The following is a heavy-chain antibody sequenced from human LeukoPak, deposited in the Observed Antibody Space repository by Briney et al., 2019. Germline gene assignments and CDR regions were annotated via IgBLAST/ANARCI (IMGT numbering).Heavy chain of an antibody. CDR3: ASFPGPGFYYDSSGYYPAY. V-gene: IGHV3-48*04. D-gene: IGHD3-22*01. Sequence: PGGSLRLSCAASGFTFSSYSMNWVRQAPGKGLEWVSYISSSGSTIYYADSVKGRFTISRDNAKNSLYLQMNSLRAEDTAVYYCASFPGPGFYYDSSGYYPAYWGQGTLVTVSS. J-gene: IGHJ4*02. CDR2: ISSSGSTI. CDR1: GFTFSSYS.